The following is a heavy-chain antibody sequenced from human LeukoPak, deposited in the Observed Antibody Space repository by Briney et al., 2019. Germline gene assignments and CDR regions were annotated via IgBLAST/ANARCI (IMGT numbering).Heavy chain of an antibody. Sequence: SETLSLTCTVSGGSVSSSGYYWSWIRQPPGEGLEWVGYIFYTGSTNYNPSLKSRVTISVDTSKDQFSLKLSSVTAADTAVYYCAGGERGYSYGPLDFWGQGTLVTVSS. V-gene: IGHV4-61*08. CDR2: IFYTGST. CDR3: AGGERGYSYGPLDF. D-gene: IGHD5-18*01. J-gene: IGHJ4*02. CDR1: GGSVSSSGYY.